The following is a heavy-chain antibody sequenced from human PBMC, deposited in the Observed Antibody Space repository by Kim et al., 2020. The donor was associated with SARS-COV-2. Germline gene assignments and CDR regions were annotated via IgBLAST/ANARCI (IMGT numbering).Heavy chain of an antibody. CDR3: AKPDTGEGYYYYGMDV. CDR1: GFTFSSYA. V-gene: IGHV3-23*01. Sequence: GGSLRLSCAASGFTFSSYAMSWVRQAPGKGLEWVSAISGSGGSTYYADSVKGRFTISRDNSKNTLYLQMNSLRAEDTAVYYCAKPDTGEGYYYYGMDVWGQGTTVTVSS. D-gene: IGHD7-27*01. CDR2: ISGSGGST. J-gene: IGHJ6*02.